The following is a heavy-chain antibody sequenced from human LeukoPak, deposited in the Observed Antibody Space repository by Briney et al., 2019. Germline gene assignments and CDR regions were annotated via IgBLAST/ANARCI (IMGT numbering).Heavy chain of an antibody. CDR2: IYNSGST. D-gene: IGHD3-22*01. CDR3: ARLDYYDSSGYFD. CDR1: GGSISSYY. Sequence: PSETLSLTCTVSGGSISSYYWSWLRQPPGKGLEWIGYIYNSGSTNYNPSLKSRVTISVDTSKNQFSLKLSSVTAADTAVYYCARLDYYDSSGYFDWGQGTLVTVSS. V-gene: IGHV4-59*01. J-gene: IGHJ4*02.